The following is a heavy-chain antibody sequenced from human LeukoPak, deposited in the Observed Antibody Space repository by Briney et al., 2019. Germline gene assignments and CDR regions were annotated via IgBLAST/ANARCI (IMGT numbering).Heavy chain of an antibody. J-gene: IGHJ4*02. CDR1: GFTFSSYC. CDR2: INSDGSST. D-gene: IGHD2-2*01. V-gene: IGHV3-74*01. CDR3: ARDVQGGYCSSASCYSDY. Sequence: GGSLRLSCAASGFTFSSYCMHWVRQAPGKGLVWVSRINSDGSSTIYADSVRGRFTISRDNSKNTLYLQMNSLRVDDTAVYYCARDVQGGYCSSASCYSDYWGQGTLVTVSS.